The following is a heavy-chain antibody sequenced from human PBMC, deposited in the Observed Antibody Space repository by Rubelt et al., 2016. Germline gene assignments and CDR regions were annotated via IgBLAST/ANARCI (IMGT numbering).Heavy chain of an antibody. V-gene: IGHV1-3*01. Sequence: QVQLVQSGAEVKKPGASVKVSCKASGYTFTSYAMHWVRQAPGQRLEWMGWINAGNGNTNYSQKFQGRVTITREPSASTAYMELSSLRSEDTAVYYCARSKDTAMLTDADWYFDLWGRGTLVTVSS. CDR1: GYTFTSYA. CDR2: INAGNGNT. CDR3: ARSKDTAMLTDADWYFDL. J-gene: IGHJ2*01. D-gene: IGHD5-18*01.